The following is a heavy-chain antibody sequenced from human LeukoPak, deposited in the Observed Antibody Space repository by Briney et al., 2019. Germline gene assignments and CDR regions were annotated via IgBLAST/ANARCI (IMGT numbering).Heavy chain of an antibody. Sequence: GGSLRLSCAASGFTVSSNYMSWVRQAPGKGLEWVSVIYSGGSTYYADSAKGRFTISRDNSKNTLYLQMNSLRAEDTAVYYCARDAGGSYPGGYYYYGMDVWGQGTTVTVSS. V-gene: IGHV3-53*01. CDR1: GFTVSSNY. CDR2: IYSGGST. CDR3: ARDAGGSYPGGYYYYGMDV. J-gene: IGHJ6*02. D-gene: IGHD1-26*01.